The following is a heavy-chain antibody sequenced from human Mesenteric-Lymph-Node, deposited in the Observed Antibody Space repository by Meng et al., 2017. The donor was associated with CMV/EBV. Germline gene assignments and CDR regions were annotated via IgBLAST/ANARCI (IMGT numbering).Heavy chain of an antibody. CDR3: ARVDFWSGYYMRSSNWFDP. D-gene: IGHD3-3*01. J-gene: IGHJ5*02. CDR2: IYYSGST. V-gene: IGHV4-31*03. CDR1: GGSISSGGYY. Sequence: SETLSLTCTVSGGSISSGGYYWSWIRQHPGKGLEWIGYIYYSGSTYYNPSLKSRVTISVDTSKNQFSLKLSSVTAADTAVYYCARVDFWSGYYMRSSNWFDPWGQGTLVTVSS.